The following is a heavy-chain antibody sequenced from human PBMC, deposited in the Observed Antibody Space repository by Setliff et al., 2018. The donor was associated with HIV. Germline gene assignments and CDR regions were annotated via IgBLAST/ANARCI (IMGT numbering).Heavy chain of an antibody. CDR3: ARQGYSSSDNWFDP. CDR2: IYPGDSDT. D-gene: IGHD6-6*01. V-gene: IGHV5-51*01. J-gene: IGHJ5*02. CDR1: GYTFDKYY. Sequence: GESLKISCQGSGYTFDKYYIAWVRQMPGKGLEWMGIIYPGDSDTRYSPSFQGQVTISADKSISTAYLQWSSLKASDTAMYYCARQGYSSSDNWFDPWGQGTLVTVSS.